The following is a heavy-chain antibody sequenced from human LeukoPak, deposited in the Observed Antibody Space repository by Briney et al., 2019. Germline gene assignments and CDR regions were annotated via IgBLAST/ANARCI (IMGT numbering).Heavy chain of an antibody. J-gene: IGHJ4*02. V-gene: IGHV3-23*01. CDR1: GFTFSSYA. CDR3: AKERGLFYYDSSGYYGTFDY. D-gene: IGHD3-22*01. CDR2: ISGSGGTT. Sequence: PGGSLRLSCAASGFTFSSYAMSWVRQAPVKGLEWVSAISGSGGTTYYADSVKGRFTISRDNSKNTLYLQMNSLRAGDTAVYYCAKERGLFYYDSSGYYGTFDYWGQGTLVTVSS.